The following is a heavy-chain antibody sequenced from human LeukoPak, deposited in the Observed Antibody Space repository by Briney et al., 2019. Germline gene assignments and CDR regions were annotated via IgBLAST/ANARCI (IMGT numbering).Heavy chain of an antibody. D-gene: IGHD1-20*01. CDR1: GFTFSSYS. CDR2: ISSSSSYI. V-gene: IGHV3-21*01. J-gene: IGHJ2*01. Sequence: GGSLRLSCAASGFTFSSYSMNWVRQAPGKGLEWVSSISSSSSYIYYADPVKGRFTISRDNAKNSLYLQMNSLRAEDTAVYYCARDLTFWYFDLWGRGTLVTVSS. CDR3: ARDLTFWYFDL.